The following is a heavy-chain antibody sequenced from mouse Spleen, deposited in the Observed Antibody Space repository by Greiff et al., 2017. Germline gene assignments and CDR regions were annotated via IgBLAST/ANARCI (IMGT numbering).Heavy chain of an antibody. D-gene: IGHD2-4*01. CDR2: IDPETGGT. CDR1: GYTFTDYE. Sequence: VQLQQSGAELVRPGASVTLSCKASGYTFTDYEMHWVKQTPVHGLEWIGAIDPETGGTAYNQKFKGKAILTADKSSSTAYMELRSLTSEDSAVYYCTKAVYYDYDGGAWFAYWGQGTLVTVSA. V-gene: IGHV1-15*01. J-gene: IGHJ3*01. CDR3: TKAVYYDYDGGAWFAY.